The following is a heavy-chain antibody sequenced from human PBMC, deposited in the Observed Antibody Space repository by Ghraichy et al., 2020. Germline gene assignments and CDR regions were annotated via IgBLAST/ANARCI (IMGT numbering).Heavy chain of an antibody. D-gene: IGHD1-14*01. J-gene: IGHJ4*02. CDR2: VYIDGTT. Sequence: LSLTCAASGFTVSHNYVSWVRQAPGKGLEWVSIVYIDGTTYYADSVKGRFTTSRDLSKNTVFLQMNNVRAEDSATYYCAKSEKSPIHFDDWGQGTLVTVSS. CDR3: AKSEKSPIHFDD. CDR1: GFTVSHNY. V-gene: IGHV3-53*01.